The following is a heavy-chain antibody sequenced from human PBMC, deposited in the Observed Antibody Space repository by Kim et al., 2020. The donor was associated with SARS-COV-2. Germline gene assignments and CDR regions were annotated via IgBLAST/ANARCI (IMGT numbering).Heavy chain of an antibody. V-gene: IGHV3-15*01. CDR1: GFTFTDAW. CDR2: IKGKSNGGAI. Sequence: GGSLRLSCAASGFTFTDAWMSWVRQAPGKGPEWVGRIKGKSNGGAIDYAAPVKGRFTISRDDSKNTLYLQMNSLKTEDTGVYYCTTGYCTNTNCWVWGQGTVVTVSS. D-gene: IGHD2-2*01. J-gene: IGHJ4*02. CDR3: TTGYCTNTNCWV.